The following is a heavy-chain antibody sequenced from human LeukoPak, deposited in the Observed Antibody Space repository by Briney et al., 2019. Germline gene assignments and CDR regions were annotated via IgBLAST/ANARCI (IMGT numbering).Heavy chain of an antibody. CDR3: STLSYVGGY. CDR1: GFTFTNAW. V-gene: IGHV3-15*01. J-gene: IGHJ4*02. D-gene: IGHD3-10*02. Sequence: PGGSLRLFCAASGFTFTNAWMSWVRQAPGKVLEWIGRSKSQTDGGTTDYAAPVKGRFTISRDDSKNTVYLQMNSLKTEDTAVYYCSTLSYVGGYWGQGTLVTVSS. CDR2: SKSQTDGGTT.